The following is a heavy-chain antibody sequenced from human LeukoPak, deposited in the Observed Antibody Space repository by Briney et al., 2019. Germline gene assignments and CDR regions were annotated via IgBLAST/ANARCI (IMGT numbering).Heavy chain of an antibody. CDR2: ISTSGTTM. J-gene: IGHJ4*02. CDR3: VRGGQSYFDY. CDR1: GFTFSSYE. V-gene: IGHV3-48*03. Sequence: PGGSLRLSCAASGFTFSSYEFNWVRQAPGRGLEWVSYISTSGTTMYYAGSVKGRFTTSRDNAKSSLYLQMDSLRAEDTAVYYCVRGGQSYFDYWGQGTLVTVSS.